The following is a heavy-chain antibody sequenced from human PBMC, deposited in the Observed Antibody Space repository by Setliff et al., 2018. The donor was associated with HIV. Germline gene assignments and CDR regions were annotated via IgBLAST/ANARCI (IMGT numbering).Heavy chain of an antibody. D-gene: IGHD3-10*01. Sequence: SETLSLTCTVSGYSISTRSWWGWVRQSPGRGLQWIGEINHSGYTNYNPSLESRVTISVDTSKNQFSLKLSPVTAADTAVYYCARGRGAIWFGVYKPPAINYYGLDVWGQGTTVNVSS. CDR1: GYSISTRSW. J-gene: IGHJ6*02. V-gene: IGHV4-38-2*02. CDR2: INHSGYT. CDR3: ARGRGAIWFGVYKPPAINYYGLDV.